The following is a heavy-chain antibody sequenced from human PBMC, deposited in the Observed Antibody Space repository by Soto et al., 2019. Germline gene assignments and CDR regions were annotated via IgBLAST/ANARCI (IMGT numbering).Heavy chain of an antibody. Sequence: QVQLQESGPGLVKPSQTLSLTCTVSGGSISSGGYYWSWIRQHPGKGLEWIGYIYYSGSTYYNPSLKSRVTISVDTSKNQFSMKLSSVTAADTAVYYCARIRLRPISYGMDVWGQGTTVTVSS. D-gene: IGHD4-17*01. CDR3: ARIRLRPISYGMDV. J-gene: IGHJ6*02. CDR2: IYYSGST. CDR1: GGSISSGGYY. V-gene: IGHV4-31*03.